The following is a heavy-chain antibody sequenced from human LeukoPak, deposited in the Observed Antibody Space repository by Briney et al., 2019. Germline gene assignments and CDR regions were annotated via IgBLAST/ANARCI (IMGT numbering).Heavy chain of an antibody. CDR1: GGTFSSYA. CDR2: IIPIFGTA. V-gene: IGHV1-69*06. CDR3: ARDEAPLWPGRHYFDY. Sequence: SVKVSCKASGGTFSSYAISWVRQAPGQGLEWMGGIIPIFGTANYAQKFQGRVTITADKSTSTAYMELSSLRSEDTAVYYCARDEAPLWPGRHYFDYWGQGTLVTVSS. J-gene: IGHJ4*02. D-gene: IGHD2/OR15-2a*01.